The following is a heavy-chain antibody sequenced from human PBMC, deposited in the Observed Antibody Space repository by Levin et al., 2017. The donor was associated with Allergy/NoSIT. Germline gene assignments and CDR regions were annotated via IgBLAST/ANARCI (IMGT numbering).Heavy chain of an antibody. Sequence: SQTLSLTCTVSGGSISSSYWSWIRQPPGKGLEWIGYIYYSGSTNYNPSLKSRVTISVDTSKNQFSLKLSSVTAADTAVYYCARGDDISRYYFDYWGQGTLVTVSS. D-gene: IGHD3-9*01. CDR3: ARGDDISRYYFDY. CDR1: GGSISSSY. J-gene: IGHJ4*02. CDR2: IYYSGST. V-gene: IGHV4-59*08.